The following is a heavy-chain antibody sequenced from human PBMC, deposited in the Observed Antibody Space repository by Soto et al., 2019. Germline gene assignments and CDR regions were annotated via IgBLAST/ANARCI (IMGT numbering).Heavy chain of an antibody. CDR3: ARYYYGSGSPKIDP. J-gene: IGHJ5*02. CDR1: GGSISSGGYY. CDR2: IYYSGST. Sequence: LSLTYTVSGGSISSGGYYCSLIRQHPGKGLEWIVYIYYSGSTYYNPSLKSRVTISVDTSKNQFSLKLSSVTAADTAVYYCARYYYGSGSPKIDPWGQGTLVTVSS. V-gene: IGHV4-31*03. D-gene: IGHD3-10*01.